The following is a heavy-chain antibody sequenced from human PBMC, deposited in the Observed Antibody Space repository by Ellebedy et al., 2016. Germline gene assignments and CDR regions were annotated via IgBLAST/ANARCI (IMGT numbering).Heavy chain of an antibody. CDR2: IYYSGST. CDR3: ARNGDYALKD. V-gene: IGHV4-59*01. J-gene: IGHJ4*02. Sequence: SETLSLTCTVSGGSISSYYWSWIRQPPGKGLEWIGYIYYSGSTNYNPSLKSRVTISVDTSKNQFSLKLSSVTAADTAVYYCARNGDYALKDWGQGTLVTVSS. D-gene: IGHD4-17*01. CDR1: GGSISSYY.